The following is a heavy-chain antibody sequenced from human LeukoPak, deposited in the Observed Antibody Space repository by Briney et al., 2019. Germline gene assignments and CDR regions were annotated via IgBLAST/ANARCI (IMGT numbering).Heavy chain of an antibody. CDR3: ARAPTYDSSGYYYFDY. CDR1: GGSFSGYY. J-gene: IGHJ4*02. CDR2: INHSGST. Sequence: PSETLSLTCAVYGGSFSGYYWSWIRQPPGKGLEWIGEINHSGSTNYYPSLKSRVTISVDTSKNQFSLKLSSVTAADTAVYYCARAPTYDSSGYYYFDYWGQGTLVTVSS. D-gene: IGHD3-22*01. V-gene: IGHV4-34*01.